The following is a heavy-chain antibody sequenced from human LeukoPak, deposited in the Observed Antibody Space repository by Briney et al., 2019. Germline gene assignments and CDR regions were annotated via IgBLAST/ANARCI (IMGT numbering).Heavy chain of an antibody. V-gene: IGHV4-30-2*01. CDR1: GGSISRGGYS. CDR3: ARTSVLAGIGH. Sequence: TSETLSLTCAVSGGSISRGGYSWSWIRQPPGKGLEWIGYIYHSGSTYYNPSLKSRVTISVDRSKNQFSLKLSSVTAADTAVYYCARTSVLAGIGHWGQGTLVTVSS. D-gene: IGHD2/OR15-2a*01. J-gene: IGHJ4*02. CDR2: IYHSGST.